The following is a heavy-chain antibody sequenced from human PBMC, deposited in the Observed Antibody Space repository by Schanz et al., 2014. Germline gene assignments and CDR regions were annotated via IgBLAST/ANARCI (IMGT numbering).Heavy chain of an antibody. CDR1: GGSISSGGYY. V-gene: IGHV4-61*08. CDR3: ARDLSRGYSYGRRQSDAFDI. J-gene: IGHJ3*02. Sequence: QVQLQESGPGLVKPSQTLSLTCTVSGGSISSGGYYWSWIRQPPGKGLEWIGYIYYSGSTNYNPSLKSRITISVDTSKNQFSLKLSSVTAADTAVYYCARDLSRGYSYGRRQSDAFDIWGQGTMVTVSS. CDR2: IYYSGST. D-gene: IGHD5-18*01.